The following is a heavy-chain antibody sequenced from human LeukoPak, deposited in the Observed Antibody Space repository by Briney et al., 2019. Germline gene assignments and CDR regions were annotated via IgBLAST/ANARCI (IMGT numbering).Heavy chain of an antibody. CDR2: ISYDGSNK. J-gene: IGHJ4*02. V-gene: IGHV3-30*01. CDR3: ARAGVVVAPIDY. Sequence: GRSLRLSCAASGFTFSSYAMRWVRQAPGKGLEWVAVISYDGSNKYYADSVKGRFTISRDNSKNTLYLQMNSLRAEDTAVYYCARAGVVVAPIDYWGQGTLVTVSS. D-gene: IGHD2-15*01. CDR1: GFTFSSYA.